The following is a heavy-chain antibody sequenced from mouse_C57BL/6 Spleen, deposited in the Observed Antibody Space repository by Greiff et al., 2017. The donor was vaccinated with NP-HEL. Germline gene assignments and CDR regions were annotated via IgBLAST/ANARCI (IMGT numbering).Heavy chain of an antibody. CDR1: GYAFSSSW. CDR3: ARGGEAMDY. V-gene: IGHV1-82*01. Sequence: VQVVESGPELVKPGASVKISCKASGYAFSSSWMNWVKQRPGKGLEWIGRIYPGDGDTNYNGKFKGKATLTADKSSSTAYMQLSSLTSEDSAVYFCARGGEAMDYWGQGTSVTVSS. CDR2: IYPGDGDT. J-gene: IGHJ4*01.